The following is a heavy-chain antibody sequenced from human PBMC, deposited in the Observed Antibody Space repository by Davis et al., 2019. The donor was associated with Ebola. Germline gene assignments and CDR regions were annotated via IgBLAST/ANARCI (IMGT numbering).Heavy chain of an antibody. Sequence: PGGSLRLSCAASGFTVSDSYMSWVRQAPGKGLECVSVIDSGGGRYYADPVKGRFTISRDNSKNTLYLHMNDVRSDDTAVYYCARRWGSDYWGQGTLVTVSS. J-gene: IGHJ4*02. CDR2: IDSGGGR. D-gene: IGHD7-27*01. CDR3: ARRWGSDY. V-gene: IGHV3-66*02. CDR1: GFTVSDSY.